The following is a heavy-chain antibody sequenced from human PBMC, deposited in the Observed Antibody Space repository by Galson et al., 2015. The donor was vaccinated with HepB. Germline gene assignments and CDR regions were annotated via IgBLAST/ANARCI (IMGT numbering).Heavy chain of an antibody. CDR3: ATNTDWRFAY. D-gene: IGHD3-9*01. J-gene: IGHJ4*02. CDR1: GFTFSGHW. V-gene: IGHV3-7*01. CDR2: IKDDGSAE. Sequence: SLRLSCAASGFTFSGHWMSWVRQAPGKGLEWVVGIKDDGSAEYYVDSVKGRLTISRDNTKNSLYLQMNSLRAEDTAVYYCATNTDWRFAYWGQGALVTVS.